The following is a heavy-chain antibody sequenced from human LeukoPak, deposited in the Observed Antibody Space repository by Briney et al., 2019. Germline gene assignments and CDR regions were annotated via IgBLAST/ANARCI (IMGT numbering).Heavy chain of an antibody. CDR1: GFTVSTYD. D-gene: IGHD5-18*01. J-gene: IGHJ4*02. CDR2: FGISGTI. CDR3: AGYGFYPY. Sequence: PGGSLRLSCAASGFTVSTYDMHWLRQAPGEGPEWIAYFGISGTIYYADSLRGRFTISRDRAKNQLHMEMNSLRVDDTAIYYCAGYGFYPYWGQGTPVTVSS. V-gene: IGHV3-48*01.